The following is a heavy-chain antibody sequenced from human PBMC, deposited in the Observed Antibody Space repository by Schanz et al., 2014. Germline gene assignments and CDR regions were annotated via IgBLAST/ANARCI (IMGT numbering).Heavy chain of an antibody. CDR1: GFTFSDYY. CDR2: ISGSGGST. V-gene: IGHV3-23*04. CDR3: RLWFGELYYGMDV. J-gene: IGHJ6*02. D-gene: IGHD3-10*01. Sequence: VHLVESGGGLVKPGGSLRLSCAASGFTFSDYYMSWVRQAPGKGLEWVSAISGSGGSTYYADSVKGRFTISRDNSKNTLYLQMNSLRAEDTAVYYCRLWFGELYYGMDVWGQGTTVTVSS.